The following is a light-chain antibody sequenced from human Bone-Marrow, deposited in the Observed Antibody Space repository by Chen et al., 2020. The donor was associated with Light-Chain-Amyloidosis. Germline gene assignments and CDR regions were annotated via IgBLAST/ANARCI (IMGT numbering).Light chain of an antibody. J-gene: IGLJ3*02. CDR1: KSNIGSKT. Sequence: QSVLTQPPSASGTPGQTVILSCSGGKSNIGSKTVNWYQQFPGTAPRLLIHNDHNRPSGVPDRCSGSKSDASGSLAISGLQSEDEADYYCAAWDDILTGWVFGGGTRLTVL. V-gene: IGLV1-44*01. CDR3: AAWDDILTGWV. CDR2: NDH.